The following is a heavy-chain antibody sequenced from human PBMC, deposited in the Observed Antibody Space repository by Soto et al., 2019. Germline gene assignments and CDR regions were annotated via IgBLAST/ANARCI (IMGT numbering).Heavy chain of an antibody. D-gene: IGHD4-4*01. V-gene: IGHV5-51*01. J-gene: IGHJ6*02. CDR1: GYSFTSYW. Sequence: PGESLKISCKGSGYSFTSYWIGWVRQMPGKGLEWMGIIYPGDSDTRYSPSFQGQVTISADKSISTAYLQWSSLKASDTAMYYCARSGMTTVIFYGMEVWGQGTTATGSS. CDR3: ARSGMTTVIFYGMEV. CDR2: IYPGDSDT.